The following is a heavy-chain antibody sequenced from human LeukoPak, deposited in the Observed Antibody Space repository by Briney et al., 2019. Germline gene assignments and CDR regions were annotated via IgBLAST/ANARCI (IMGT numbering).Heavy chain of an antibody. Sequence: SETLSLTCAVYGESFSDYYWSWIRQPQGKGLEWVGEVSHTGRTSYSPSLKSRVTISVDTSKNQFSLKLSSVTAADTAVYYCARGGRFTMVRGVKRAAYWFDPWGQGTLVTVSS. V-gene: IGHV4-34*01. CDR3: ARGGRFTMVRGVKRAAYWFDP. CDR2: VSHTGRT. D-gene: IGHD3-10*01. CDR1: GESFSDYY. J-gene: IGHJ5*02.